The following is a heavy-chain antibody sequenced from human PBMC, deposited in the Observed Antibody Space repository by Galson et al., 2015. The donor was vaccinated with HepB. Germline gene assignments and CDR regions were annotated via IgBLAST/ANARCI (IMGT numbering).Heavy chain of an antibody. J-gene: IGHJ6*02. CDR2: ISYDGSNK. D-gene: IGHD1-7*01. V-gene: IGHV3-30*04. Sequence: SLRLSCAVSGFTFSSYAMHWVRQAPGKGLEWVAVISYDGSNKYYADSVKGRFTISRDNSKNTLYLQMNSLRAEDTAAYYCARAQRGTTHYYYYGMDVWGQGTTVTVSS. CDR1: GFTFSSYA. CDR3: ARAQRGTTHYYYYGMDV.